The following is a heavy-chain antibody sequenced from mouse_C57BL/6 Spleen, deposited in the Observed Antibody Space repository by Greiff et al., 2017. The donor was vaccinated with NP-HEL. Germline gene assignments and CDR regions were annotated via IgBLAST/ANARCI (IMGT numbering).Heavy chain of an antibody. CDR2: ISYDGSN. V-gene: IGHV3-6*01. J-gene: IGHJ1*03. Sequence: EVQVVESGPGLVKPSQSLSLTCSVTGYSITSGYYWNWIRQFPGNKLEWMGYISYDGSNNYNPSLKNRISITRDTSKNQFFLKLNSVTTEDTATYYCAREYYDYDWYFDVWGTGTTVTVSS. CDR3: AREYYDYDWYFDV. D-gene: IGHD2-4*01. CDR1: GYSITSGYY.